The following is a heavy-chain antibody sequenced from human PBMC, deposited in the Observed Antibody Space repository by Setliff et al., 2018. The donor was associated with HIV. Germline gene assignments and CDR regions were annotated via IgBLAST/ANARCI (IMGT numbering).Heavy chain of an antibody. CDR1: GGSISSNW. Sequence: PSETLSLTCAVSGGSISSNWWSWVRQSPGKGLEWIGEIYHSGITHYNPSLQSRVTISVDKSKSQFSLKLNSVTAADTAVYYCARSSLHCGGGSCYLTWFDPWGQGTLVTVSS. V-gene: IGHV4-4*02. D-gene: IGHD2-15*01. CDR3: ARSSLHCGGGSCYLTWFDP. J-gene: IGHJ5*02. CDR2: IYHSGIT.